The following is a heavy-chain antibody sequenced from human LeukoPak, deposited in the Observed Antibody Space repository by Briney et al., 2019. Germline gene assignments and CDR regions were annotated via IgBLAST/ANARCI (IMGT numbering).Heavy chain of an antibody. CDR3: ARGSGIAVAGTNFDY. V-gene: IGHV4-4*02. D-gene: IGHD6-19*01. CDR2: IYHSGST. J-gene: IGHJ4*02. CDR1: GDSISSSNW. Sequence: SGTLSLTCADSGDSISSSNWCSGVRQPPGKGLEWIGEIYHSGSTNYNPSLKSRVTISVDKSKNQFSLKLSSVTAADTAVYYCARGSGIAVAGTNFDYWGQGTLVTVSS.